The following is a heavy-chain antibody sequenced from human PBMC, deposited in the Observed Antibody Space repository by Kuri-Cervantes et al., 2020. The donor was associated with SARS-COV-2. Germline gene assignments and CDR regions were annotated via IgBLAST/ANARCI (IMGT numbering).Heavy chain of an antibody. D-gene: IGHD3-9*01. CDR3: ARDTAIGHYDILTGYYNANCYYYMDV. J-gene: IGHJ6*03. V-gene: IGHV1-46*01. CDR1: GYTFTSYY. CDR2: INPSGGST. Sequence: ASVKVSCKASGYTFTSYYMHWVRQAPGQGLEWMGIINPSGGSTSYAQKFQGRVTMTRDTSTSTVYMELSSLRSEDTAVYYCARDTAIGHYDILTGYYNANCYYYMDVWGKGTTVTVSS.